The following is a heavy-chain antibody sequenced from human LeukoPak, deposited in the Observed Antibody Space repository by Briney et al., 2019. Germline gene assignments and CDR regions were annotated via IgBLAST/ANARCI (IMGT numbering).Heavy chain of an antibody. J-gene: IGHJ6*03. Sequence: PSETLSLTCTVSGYSISSGYYWGWIRQPPGKGLEWIGSIYHSGSTYYNPSLKSRVTISVDPSKNQFSLKLSSVTAADTAVYYCARADYSSTWSHDYYYMDVWGKGTTVTVSS. CDR3: ARADYSSTWSHDYYYMDV. CDR1: GYSISSGYY. CDR2: IYHSGST. V-gene: IGHV4-38-2*02. D-gene: IGHD6-13*01.